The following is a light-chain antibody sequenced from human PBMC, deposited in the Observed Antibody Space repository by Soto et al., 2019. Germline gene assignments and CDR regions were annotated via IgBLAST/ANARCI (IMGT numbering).Light chain of an antibody. V-gene: IGKV2-28*01. J-gene: IGKJ2*01. CDR3: MQALQTPYT. Sequence: DIVITQSPLSLPVTPGEPASISCSSSQSLLHSNGYTYLDWYLQKPGQSPQVLIYLGSNRASGVPDRFSGRGSGTDFTLKISRVEAEDVGVYYCMQALQTPYTFGQGTKVDIK. CDR2: LGS. CDR1: QSLLHSNGYTY.